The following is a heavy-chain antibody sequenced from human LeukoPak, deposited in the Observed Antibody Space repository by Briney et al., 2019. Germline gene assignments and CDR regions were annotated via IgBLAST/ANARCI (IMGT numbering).Heavy chain of an antibody. Sequence: PGGSLRLSYAASGFTFSTSNMNWVRQAPGKGLEWVSSISSTGSYIYFADSVKGRFTFSRDNAKNSLYLQMNSLRVEDTAVYYCARDRGSGHASDYWGQGTLVTVSS. CDR3: ARDRGSGHASDY. CDR1: GFTFSTSN. V-gene: IGHV3-21*01. CDR2: ISSTGSYI. J-gene: IGHJ4*02. D-gene: IGHD3-10*01.